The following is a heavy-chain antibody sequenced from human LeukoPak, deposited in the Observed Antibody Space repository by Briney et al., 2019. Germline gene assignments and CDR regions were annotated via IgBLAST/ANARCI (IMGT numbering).Heavy chain of an antibody. V-gene: IGHV3-23*01. CDR1: GFTFSSYA. Sequence: GGSLRLSCAASGFTFSSYAMSWVRQAPGKGLEWVSAISGSRGSTYYADSVKGRFTISRDNSKNTLYLQMNSLRAEDTAVYYCARESEAAAGTLGYYGMDVWGQGTTVTVSS. J-gene: IGHJ6*02. CDR3: ARESEAAAGTLGYYGMDV. D-gene: IGHD6-13*01. CDR2: ISGSRGST.